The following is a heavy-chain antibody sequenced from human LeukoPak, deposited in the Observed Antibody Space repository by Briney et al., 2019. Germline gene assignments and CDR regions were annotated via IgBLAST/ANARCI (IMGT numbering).Heavy chain of an antibody. CDR1: GYTFTTSH. J-gene: IGHJ5*02. CDR2: ITGNGASR. V-gene: IGHV1-46*01. D-gene: IGHD4-23*01. CDR3: ARDNSFENFDH. Sequence: GASVTVSFMASGYTFTTSHMHWVRQAPGQGLEWMGTITGNGASRSFAQKFQVRLTMTRDMSTSTVYMELSGLTSEDTAVYYCARDNSFENFDHWGQGTLVTVSS.